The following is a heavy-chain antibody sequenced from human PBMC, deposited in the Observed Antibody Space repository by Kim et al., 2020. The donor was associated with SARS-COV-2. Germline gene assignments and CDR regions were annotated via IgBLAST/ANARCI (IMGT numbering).Heavy chain of an antibody. CDR1: GFGFSNFP. CDR3: AKEMEVGLSTMDY. CDR2: ISASGGHT. J-gene: IGHJ4*02. Sequence: GGSLRLSCAASGFGFSNFPMSWVRQAPGRGLEWVSAISASGGHTYYTPSVRGRLTVSRDNSENTLFLQMSSLGVDDTAVYYCAKEMEVGLSTMDYRGQG. V-gene: IGHV3-23*01. D-gene: IGHD3-10*01.